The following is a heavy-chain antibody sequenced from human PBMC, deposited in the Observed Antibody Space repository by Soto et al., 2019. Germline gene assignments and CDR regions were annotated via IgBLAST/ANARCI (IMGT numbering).Heavy chain of an antibody. CDR3: ESQGGYSYGTNWFDP. V-gene: IGHV1-69*01. D-gene: IGHD5-18*01. Sequence: QVQLVQSGAEVKKPGSSVKVSCKASGGTFSSYAISWVRQAPGQGLDWMGGIIPIFGTANYAQKFQGRVTITEDESTSTAYMELSSLRSEDTAVYYCESQGGYSYGTNWFDPWGQGTLVTVSS. J-gene: IGHJ5*02. CDR1: GGTFSSYA. CDR2: IIPIFGTA.